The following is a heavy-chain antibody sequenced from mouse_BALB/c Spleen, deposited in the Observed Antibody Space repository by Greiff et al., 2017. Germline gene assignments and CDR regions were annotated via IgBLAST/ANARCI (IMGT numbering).Heavy chain of an antibody. J-gene: IGHJ4*01. Sequence: DVKLVESGGGLVKPGGSLKLSCAASGFTFSDYYMYLVRQTPEKRLEWVATISDGGSYTYYPDSVKGRFTISRDNAKNNLYLQMSSLKSEDTAMYYCARDREYGNYYAMDYWGQGTSVTVSS. CDR3: ARDREYGNYYAMDY. V-gene: IGHV5-4*02. CDR2: ISDGGSYT. D-gene: IGHD2-10*02. CDR1: GFTFSDYY.